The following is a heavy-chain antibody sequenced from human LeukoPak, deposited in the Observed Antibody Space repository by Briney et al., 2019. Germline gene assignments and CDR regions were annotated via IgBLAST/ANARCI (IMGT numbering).Heavy chain of an antibody. V-gene: IGHV4-34*01. CDR2: INHSGST. D-gene: IGHD3-22*01. Sequence: ERLSLTCAVYVGSSSVYYSSWIPPPPQRGLERNGEINHSGSTNYNPSLKSRVTISVDTSKNQFSLKLSSVTAADTAVYYCASRIYSSGYYYGYWGQGTLVTVSS. CDR3: ASRIYSSGYYYGY. CDR1: VGSSSVYY. J-gene: IGHJ4*02.